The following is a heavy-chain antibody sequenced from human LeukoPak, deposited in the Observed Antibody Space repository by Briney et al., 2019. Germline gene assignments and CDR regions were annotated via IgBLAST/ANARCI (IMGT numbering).Heavy chain of an antibody. V-gene: IGHV4-30-4*01. D-gene: IGHD2-21*01. Sequence: SETLSLTCTVSGGSISSGDYYWSWIRQPPGRGLEWIGYIFYTGSTYYNPSLKSRVTISVDTSKNQFSLKLSSVTAADTAVYYCASFYQAYYFDYWGQGTLVTVSS. CDR3: ASFYQAYYFDY. J-gene: IGHJ4*02. CDR2: IFYTGST. CDR1: GGSISSGDYY.